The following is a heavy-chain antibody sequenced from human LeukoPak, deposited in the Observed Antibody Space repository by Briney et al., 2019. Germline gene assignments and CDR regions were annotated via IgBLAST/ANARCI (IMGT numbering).Heavy chain of an antibody. D-gene: IGHD3-9*01. J-gene: IGHJ3*02. CDR1: GFTFDDYA. V-gene: IGHV3-9*01. Sequence: GGSLRLSCAASGFTFDDYAMHWVRQAPGKGLEWVSGISWNSGSIGYADSVKGRFTISRDNAKNSLYLQMNSLRAEDTALYYCAKGFYDILTVDAFDIWGQGTMVTVSS. CDR3: AKGFYDILTVDAFDI. CDR2: ISWNSGSI.